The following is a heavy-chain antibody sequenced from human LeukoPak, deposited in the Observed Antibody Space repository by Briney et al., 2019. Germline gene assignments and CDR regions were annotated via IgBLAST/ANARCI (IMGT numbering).Heavy chain of an antibody. CDR2: ISAYNGNT. Sequence: GASVKVSCKASGYTFTKYGVSWVRQAPGQGLEWVGWISAYNGNTKYAQKLQGRVTMTTDTSTTTAYMEVRSLRSDDTAVYYCARGSPYSSSWYGDYWGQGTLVTVSS. V-gene: IGHV1-18*01. D-gene: IGHD6-13*01. CDR3: ARGSPYSSSWYGDY. J-gene: IGHJ4*02. CDR1: GYTFTKYG.